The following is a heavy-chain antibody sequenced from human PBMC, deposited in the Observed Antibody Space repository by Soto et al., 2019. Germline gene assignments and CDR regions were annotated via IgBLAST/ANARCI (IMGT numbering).Heavy chain of an antibody. Sequence: PGGSLRLSCEASGFIFSDYGMHWVRQVPGKGLEWVAVIWFDGSHTYYADSVKGRFTISRDNSKNTLYLQMNSLRAEDTAVYYCAKDRVAAAGPDYWGQGTLVTVSS. CDR2: IWFDGSHT. CDR1: GFIFSDYG. CDR3: AKDRVAAAGPDY. J-gene: IGHJ4*02. V-gene: IGHV3-30*02. D-gene: IGHD6-13*01.